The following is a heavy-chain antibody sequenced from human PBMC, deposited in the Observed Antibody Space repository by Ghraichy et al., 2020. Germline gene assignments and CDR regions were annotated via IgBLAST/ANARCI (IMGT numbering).Heavy chain of an antibody. CDR2: IYYSGST. Sequence: SQTLSLTCTVSVGSISSYYWSWIRQPPGKGLEWIVYIYYSGSTNYNPSLKSRVTISVDTSQNRFSLKLSSVTAADTAVYYCAVTGRSRYYYYYYMDVWGKGTTVTVSS. D-gene: IGHD3-10*01. V-gene: IGHV4-59*01. CDR1: VGSISSYY. CDR3: AVTGRSRYYYYYYMDV. J-gene: IGHJ6*03.